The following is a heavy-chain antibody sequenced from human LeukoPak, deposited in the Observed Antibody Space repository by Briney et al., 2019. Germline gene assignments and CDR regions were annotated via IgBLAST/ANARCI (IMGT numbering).Heavy chain of an antibody. V-gene: IGHV7-4-1*02. Sequence: GASVKVSCKASGYTFTSYAMNWVRQAPGQGLEWMGWINTNTGNPTYAQGFTGRFVFSLDTSVSTAYLQISSLKAEDTAVYYCARDNDSRDPPHFDYWGQGTLVTVSS. CDR1: GYTFTSYA. CDR3: ARDNDSRDPPHFDY. J-gene: IGHJ4*02. CDR2: INTNTGNP. D-gene: IGHD3-16*01.